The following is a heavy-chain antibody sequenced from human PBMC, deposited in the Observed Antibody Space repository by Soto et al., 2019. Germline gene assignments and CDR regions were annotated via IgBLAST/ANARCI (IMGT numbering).Heavy chain of an antibody. D-gene: IGHD6-19*01. CDR2: IDTSSTTT. Sequence: GGSLRLSCAASGFTFSSYQMNWVRQAPGKGLEWVSHIDTSSTTTYYADPVKARFTVSRDNARNSLYLQMNSQRAEDTAIYYCARGYTGGWSRSGYFDSRGQGSLGAVSS. V-gene: IGHV3-48*03. J-gene: IGHJ4*02. CDR1: GFTFSSYQ. CDR3: ARGYTGGWSRSGYFDS.